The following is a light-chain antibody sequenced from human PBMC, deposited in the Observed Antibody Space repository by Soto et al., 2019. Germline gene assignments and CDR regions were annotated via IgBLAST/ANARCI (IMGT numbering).Light chain of an antibody. V-gene: IGKV3-15*01. J-gene: IGKJ2*01. CDR1: QNVGTS. Sequence: EVVLTQSPATLSVSPGEGASLSCRASQNVGTSLAWYQQKSGQAPRLLIYGASTRAAGVPAMFSGSASGTEYTLTITSLQSEDFALYYCQQYTNWPPFTFGQGTRLEIK. CDR3: QQYTNWPPFT. CDR2: GAS.